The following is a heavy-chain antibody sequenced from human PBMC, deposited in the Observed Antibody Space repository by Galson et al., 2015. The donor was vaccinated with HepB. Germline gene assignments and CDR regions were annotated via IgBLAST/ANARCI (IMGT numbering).Heavy chain of an antibody. D-gene: IGHD3-22*01. CDR1: GLTSSNYW. V-gene: IGHV3-7*03. CDR3: GRIRYDSSGAYFDY. CDR2: IIQDGSQK. Sequence: SLRLSCAASGLTSSNYWMSWVRQAPGEGLEWVANIIQDGSQKYYVDSVKGRFTISRDNAKNSLCLQMNSLRAEDTAVYYCGRIRYDSSGAYFDYWGQGTLVTVSS. J-gene: IGHJ4*02.